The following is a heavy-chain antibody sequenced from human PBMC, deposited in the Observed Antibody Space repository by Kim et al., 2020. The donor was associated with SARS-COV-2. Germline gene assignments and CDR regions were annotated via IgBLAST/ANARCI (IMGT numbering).Heavy chain of an antibody. CDR2: NTGNP. D-gene: IGHD6-13*01. CDR3: ARDAGMGY. V-gene: IGHV7-4-1*02. Sequence: NTGNPTYAQRFTGRFVFSLDTSVSTAYLQITSLKAEDTAVYYCARDAGMGYWGQGTLVTVSS. J-gene: IGHJ4*02.